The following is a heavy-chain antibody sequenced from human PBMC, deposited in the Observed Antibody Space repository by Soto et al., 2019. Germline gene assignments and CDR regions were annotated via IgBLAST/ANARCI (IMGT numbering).Heavy chain of an antibody. V-gene: IGHV1-3*01. CDR1: GYTFSSYA. J-gene: IGHJ6*02. CDR3: VTLGTYYYGLDV. CDR2: ISAGNGHT. Sequence: QVQLVQSGAEVKKPGASVKVSCKASGYTFSSYAMHWVRQAPGQRLEWMGWISAGNGHTTYSENFQGRVTMTRDSSASTVYMELSSLRSEDTAVYYCVTLGTYYYGLDVWGQGTTVTVSS.